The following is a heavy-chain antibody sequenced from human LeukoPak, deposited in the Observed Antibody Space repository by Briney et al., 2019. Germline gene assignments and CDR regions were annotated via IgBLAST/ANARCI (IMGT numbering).Heavy chain of an antibody. V-gene: IGHV3-30*03. J-gene: IGHJ4*02. CDR2: ISCHGSNK. CDR1: GFTFSNYG. D-gene: IGHD3-10*01. CDR3: ARDRDYYNYFEY. Sequence: GGSLRLSCAASGFTFSNYGMHWVRQAPGKGLEWVAVISCHGSNKYHADSVKGRFTISRDNSKNTLYLQMNSLRAEDTAVYYCARDRDYYNYFEYWGQGTLVTVSS.